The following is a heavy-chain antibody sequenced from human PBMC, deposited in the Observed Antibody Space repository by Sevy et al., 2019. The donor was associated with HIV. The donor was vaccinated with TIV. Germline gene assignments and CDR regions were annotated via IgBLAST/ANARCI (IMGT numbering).Heavy chain of an antibody. V-gene: IGHV3-48*03. Sequence: GGSLRLSCEASGFSFSSYEMNWVRQAPGKGLEWVSYISNSGTTISYSDSVRGRFTISRDNARNLLYLQMNSLRAEDTAVYYCARDLPPSATTVAHFDCWGQGTLVTVSS. D-gene: IGHD4-17*01. J-gene: IGHJ4*02. CDR2: ISNSGTTI. CDR1: GFSFSSYE. CDR3: ARDLPPSATTVAHFDC.